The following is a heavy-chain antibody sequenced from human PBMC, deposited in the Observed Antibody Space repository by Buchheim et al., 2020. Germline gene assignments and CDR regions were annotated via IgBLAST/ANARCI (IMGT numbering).Heavy chain of an antibody. Sequence: QVQLQESGPGLVKPSQTLSLTCTVSGGSVSSGPYYWTWIRQPAGKGLEWIGRIYPSGTTNYNPSLKSRLTISIYRSRHQFSLNLSSVTAADTAVYYCARLFDSWGQGTL. CDR3: ARLFDS. V-gene: IGHV4-61*02. CDR2: IYPSGTT. J-gene: IGHJ4*01. CDR1: GGSVSSGPYY.